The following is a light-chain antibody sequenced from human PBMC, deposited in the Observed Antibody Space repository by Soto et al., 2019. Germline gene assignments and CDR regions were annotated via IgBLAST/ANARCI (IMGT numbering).Light chain of an antibody. V-gene: IGKV1-39*01. Sequence: DIQKTQAPSSLSASVGDRVTITCRASQYISDFLNWYQQKPGKAPVILIYAASTLQSGVPSRFNGGGSETNFTLIISSLQPEDFPTYYCQQSYTTPLTFGGGTKVDIK. CDR2: AAS. J-gene: IGKJ4*01. CDR1: QYISDF. CDR3: QQSYTTPLT.